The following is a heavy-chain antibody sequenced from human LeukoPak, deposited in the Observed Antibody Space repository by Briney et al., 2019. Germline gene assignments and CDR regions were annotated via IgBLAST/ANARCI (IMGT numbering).Heavy chain of an antibody. CDR1: GYTFGTHW. Sequence: GASVKISCKPSGYTFGTHWMHWVRQAPGQGLEWMAIISPSGDFRSYAQKLQGRVTMTTDTSTSTAYMELRSLRSDDTAVYYCARVLVAAPPPNPIPGGADYWGQGTLVTVSS. D-gene: IGHD2-15*01. CDR2: ISPSGDFR. V-gene: IGHV1-46*01. J-gene: IGHJ4*02. CDR3: ARVLVAAPPPNPIPGGADY.